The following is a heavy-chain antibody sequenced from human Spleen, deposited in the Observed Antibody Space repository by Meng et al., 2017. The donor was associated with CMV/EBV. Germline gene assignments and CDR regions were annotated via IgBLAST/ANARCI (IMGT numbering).Heavy chain of an antibody. Sequence: ASVKVSCKASGYTFTSYGISWVRQAPGQGLEWMGWISAYNGNTNYAQKLQGRVTMTTDTSTSTAYMELRSLRSDDTAVYYCARASRLYSSGWYDDAFDIWGQGTTVTVSS. CDR1: GYTFTSYG. CDR2: ISAYNGNT. V-gene: IGHV1-18*01. CDR3: ARASRLYSSGWYDDAFDI. J-gene: IGHJ3*02. D-gene: IGHD6-19*01.